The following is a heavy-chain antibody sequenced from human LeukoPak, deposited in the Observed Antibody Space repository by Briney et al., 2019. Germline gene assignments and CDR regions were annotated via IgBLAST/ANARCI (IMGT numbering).Heavy chain of an antibody. V-gene: IGHV4-39*07. Sequence: PSETLSLTCTVSGGSISSSSYYWGWIRQPPGKGLEWIGSIYYSGSTYYNPSLKSRVTISVDTSKNQFSLKLSSVTAADTAVYYCARHILTGYPTPHYFDYWGQGTLVTVSS. D-gene: IGHD3-9*01. CDR2: IYYSGST. J-gene: IGHJ4*02. CDR1: GGSISSSSYY. CDR3: ARHILTGYPTPHYFDY.